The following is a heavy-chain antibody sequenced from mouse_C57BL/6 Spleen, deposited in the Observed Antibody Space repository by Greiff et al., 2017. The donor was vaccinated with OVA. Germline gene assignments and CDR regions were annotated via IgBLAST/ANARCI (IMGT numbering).Heavy chain of an antibody. CDR3: ARVDGYDGYYAMDD. J-gene: IGHJ4*01. CDR1: GFTFSSYA. D-gene: IGHD2-2*01. V-gene: IGHV5-4*01. CDR2: ISDGGSYT. Sequence: DVQLVESGGGLVKPGGSLKLSCAASGFTFSSYAMSWVRQTPEKRLEWVATISDGGSYTYYPDNVKGRFTISRDNAKNNLYLQMSHLKSEDTAMYYCARVDGYDGYYAMDDWGQGTSVTVSS.